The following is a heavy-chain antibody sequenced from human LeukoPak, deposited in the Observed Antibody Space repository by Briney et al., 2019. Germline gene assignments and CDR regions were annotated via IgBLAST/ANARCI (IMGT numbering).Heavy chain of an antibody. CDR1: GFTVSSNY. J-gene: IGHJ1*01. CDR3: AKTFYSGSGSELPHH. Sequence: GGSLRLSCAASGFTVSSNYMSWVRQAPGKGLEWVSVIYSGGSTYYADSVKGRFTISRDDSKNTLYLQMNSLRVEDSAVYYCAKTFYSGSGSELPHHWGQGTLVTVSS. V-gene: IGHV3-53*01. CDR2: IYSGGST. D-gene: IGHD3-10*01.